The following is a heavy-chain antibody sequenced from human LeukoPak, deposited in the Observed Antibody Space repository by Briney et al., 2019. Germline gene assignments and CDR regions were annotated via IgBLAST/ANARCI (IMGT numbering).Heavy chain of an antibody. CDR2: INPKSGGT. D-gene: IGHD6-19*01. V-gene: IGHV1-2*02. J-gene: IGHJ4*02. CDR3: ARSSSGWPLYFDC. Sequence: GASVKVSCKASGYTFTDYNLHWVRQAPGEGVEWMGWINPKSGGTKFAQKHQGGATMTADTSIDTAYLELSNLKSDDTAIYYCARSSSGWPLYFDCWGQGTLVTVSS. CDR1: GYTFTDYN.